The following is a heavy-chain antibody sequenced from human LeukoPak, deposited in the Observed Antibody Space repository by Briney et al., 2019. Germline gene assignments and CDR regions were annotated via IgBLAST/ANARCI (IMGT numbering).Heavy chain of an antibody. V-gene: IGHV4-34*01. CDR2: INHSGST. J-gene: IGHJ4*02. D-gene: IGHD1-26*01. Sequence: SETLSLTCAVYGGSFSGYYWSWIRQPPGKGLEWIGEINHSGSTNYNPSLKSRVTISVDTSKNQFSLKLSSVTAADTAVYYCARGGNYFDYWGQGTLVTVSS. CDR3: ARGGNYFDY. CDR1: GGSFSGYY.